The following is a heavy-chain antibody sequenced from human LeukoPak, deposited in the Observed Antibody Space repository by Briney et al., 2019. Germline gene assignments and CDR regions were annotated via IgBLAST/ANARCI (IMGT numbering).Heavy chain of an antibody. CDR3: ARRHTGSGRMDV. Sequence: SETLSLTCTVSGGSISSDYWSWIRQPPGKELEWIGNIYYSGNTISNPSLKSRVTLSVDRSKNQFSLKVTSATAADTAVYYCARRHTGSGRMDVWGQGTTVTVS. CDR2: IYYSGNT. V-gene: IGHV4-59*08. J-gene: IGHJ6*02. D-gene: IGHD3-10*01. CDR1: GGSISSDY.